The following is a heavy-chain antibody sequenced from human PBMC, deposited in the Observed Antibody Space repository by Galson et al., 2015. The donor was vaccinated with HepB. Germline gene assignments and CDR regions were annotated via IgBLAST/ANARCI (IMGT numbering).Heavy chain of an antibody. Sequence: LSLTCTVSGGSISSGDYYWSWIRQPPGKGLEWIGYIYYSGSTYYNPSLKSRVTISVDTSKNQFSLKLSSVTAADTAVYYCASSPDSSGGGKGSSWPLFDPWGQGTLVTVSS. CDR2: IYYSGST. CDR3: ASSPDSSGGGKGSSWPLFDP. J-gene: IGHJ5*02. D-gene: IGHD3-22*01. CDR1: GGSISSGDYY. V-gene: IGHV4-30-4*01.